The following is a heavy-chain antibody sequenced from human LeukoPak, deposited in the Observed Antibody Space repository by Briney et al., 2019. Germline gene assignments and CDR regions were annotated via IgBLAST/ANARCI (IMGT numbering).Heavy chain of an antibody. Sequence: GGSLRLSCAASGFTFSSYGMSWVRQAPGKGLEWVSAISGSGGSTYYADSVKGRFTISRDNSKNTLYLQMNSLRAEDTAVYYCAKQQLATDDAFDIWGQGTMVTVSS. CDR2: ISGSGGST. V-gene: IGHV3-23*01. CDR1: GFTFSSYG. CDR3: AKQQLATDDAFDI. J-gene: IGHJ3*02. D-gene: IGHD6-13*01.